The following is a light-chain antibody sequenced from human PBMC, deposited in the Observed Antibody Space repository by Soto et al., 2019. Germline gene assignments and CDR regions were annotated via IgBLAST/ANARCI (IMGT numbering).Light chain of an antibody. CDR3: LLFYSDVRGV. CDR2: DTS. V-gene: IGLV7-46*01. CDR1: TGAVTSGHY. J-gene: IGLJ2*01. Sequence: QAVVTQEPSLTVSPGGTVTLTCGSSTGAVTSGHYPYWFQQKPGQAPRTLIYDTSNKHSWTPARFSGSLLGGKAALTLSGAQPEDEAEYYCLLFYSDVRGVFGGGTKVTV.